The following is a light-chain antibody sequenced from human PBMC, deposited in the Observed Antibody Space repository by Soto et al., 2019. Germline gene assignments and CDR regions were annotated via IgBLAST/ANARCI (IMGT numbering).Light chain of an antibody. V-gene: IGLV2-8*01. Sequence: QSALTQPPSASGSPGQSVTISCTGTSSDVGAYNYVSWYQQHAGKAPKLVIYEVTKPPSRVPDRFSGSKSANAASLTVSGLKAEDEADYSCSSFASSNTWVFGGETKLAVL. CDR2: EVT. J-gene: IGLJ3*02. CDR1: SSDVGAYNY. CDR3: SSFASSNTWV.